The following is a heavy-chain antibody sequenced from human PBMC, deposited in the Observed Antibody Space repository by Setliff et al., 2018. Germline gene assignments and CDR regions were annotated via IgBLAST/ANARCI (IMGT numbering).Heavy chain of an antibody. CDR3: ARMSGFQYVDV. J-gene: IGHJ6*03. Sequence: PSETLSLTCTVSGDPMSSRRYYWAWIRQPAGKGLEWIGQIYTGWSTDYNPSLKSRVTISLDTSNNQFSLSLSSVTAADTAVYYCARMSGFQYVDVWGEGTTVTVSS. CDR1: GDPMSSRRYY. D-gene: IGHD3-3*01. CDR2: IYTGWST. V-gene: IGHV4-61*09.